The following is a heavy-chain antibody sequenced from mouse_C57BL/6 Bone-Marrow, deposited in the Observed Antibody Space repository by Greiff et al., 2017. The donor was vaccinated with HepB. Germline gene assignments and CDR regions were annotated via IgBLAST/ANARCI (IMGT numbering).Heavy chain of an antibody. D-gene: IGHD1-1*01. V-gene: IGHV14-4*01. CDR3: TTDHYGSSNWYFDV. CDR2: IDPENGDT. Sequence: EVQLQQSGAELVRPGASVKLSCTASGFNIKDDYMHWVKQRPEQGLEWIGWIDPENGDTEYASKFQGKATITADTSSNTAYLQLSSLTSEDTVVYYCTTDHYGSSNWYFDVWGTGTTVTVSS. CDR1: GFNIKDDY. J-gene: IGHJ1*03.